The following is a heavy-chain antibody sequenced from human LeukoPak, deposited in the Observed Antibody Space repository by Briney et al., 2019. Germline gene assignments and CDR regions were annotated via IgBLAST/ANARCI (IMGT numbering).Heavy chain of an antibody. CDR3: AKTVTTVKQGGFDP. J-gene: IGHJ5*02. V-gene: IGHV3-7*03. CDR2: IKQDGSEK. D-gene: IGHD4-17*01. Sequence: PGGSLRLSCAASGFTFSSYSMSWVRQAPGKGLEWVANIKQDGSEKYYVDSVKGRFTISRDNAKNSLYLQMNSLRAEDTAVYYCAKTVTTVKQGGFDPWGQGTLVTVSS. CDR1: GFTFSSYS.